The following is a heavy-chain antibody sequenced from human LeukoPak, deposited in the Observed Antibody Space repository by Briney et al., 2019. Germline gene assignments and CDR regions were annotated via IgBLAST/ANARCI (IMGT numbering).Heavy chain of an antibody. CDR2: IYNTGTT. CDR3: ARHEPPGARRHLDY. V-gene: IGHV4-59*08. Sequence: SECLSLTCTVAGGSISRSYWRWVRQPPGEWLEWVGYIYNTGTTNYNPSLNSLVTISVDTSKNQLSLRLSSVTAADTAVYYCARHEPPGARRHLDYWGQGTLVTVSS. J-gene: IGHJ4*02. D-gene: IGHD1-14*01. CDR1: GGSISRSY.